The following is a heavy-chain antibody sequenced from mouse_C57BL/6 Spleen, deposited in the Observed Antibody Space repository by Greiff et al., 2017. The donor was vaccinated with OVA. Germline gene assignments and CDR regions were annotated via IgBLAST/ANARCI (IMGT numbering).Heavy chain of an antibody. J-gene: IGHJ1*03. CDR3: AKGVRYWYFDV. Sequence: EVKLVESGGGLVKPGGSLKLSCAASGFTFSDYGMHWVRQAPEKGLEWVAYISSGSSTIYYADTVKGRFTISRDNAKNTLFLQMTSLRSEDTAMYYCAKGVRYWYFDVWGTGTTVTVSS. V-gene: IGHV5-17*01. D-gene: IGHD2-14*01. CDR1: GFTFSDYG. CDR2: ISSGSSTI.